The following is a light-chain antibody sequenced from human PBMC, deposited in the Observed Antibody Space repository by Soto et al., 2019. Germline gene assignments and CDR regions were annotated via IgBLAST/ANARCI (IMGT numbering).Light chain of an antibody. J-gene: IGKJ5*01. CDR3: QQRDFWQVT. V-gene: IGKV3-11*01. Sequence: EIVLTQSPVTLSLSPGERATLSCRASQSISGYLAWYQQKPGQAPRLLIYDVFSRATGIPARFSGSGSGTDFTLTISSLEPEDFAIYYCQQRDFWQVTFGQGTRLDIK. CDR2: DVF. CDR1: QSISGY.